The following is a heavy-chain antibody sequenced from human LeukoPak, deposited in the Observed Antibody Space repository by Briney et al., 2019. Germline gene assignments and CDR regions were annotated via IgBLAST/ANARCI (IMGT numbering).Heavy chain of an antibody. Sequence: GGSLRLSCAASGFTFSSYSMNWVRQAPGKGLEWVSYISSSSSTTYYADSVKGRFTISRDNAKNSLYLQMNSLRAEDTAVYYCARDHEQWPVYPEYFQHWGQGTLVTVPS. V-gene: IGHV3-48*01. CDR1: GFTFSSYS. CDR2: ISSSSSTT. D-gene: IGHD6-19*01. J-gene: IGHJ1*01. CDR3: ARDHEQWPVYPEYFQH.